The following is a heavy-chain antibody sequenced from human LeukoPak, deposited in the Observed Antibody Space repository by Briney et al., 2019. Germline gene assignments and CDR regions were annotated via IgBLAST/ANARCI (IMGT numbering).Heavy chain of an antibody. J-gene: IGHJ4*02. V-gene: IGHV4-39*01. CDR3: ARQGCSGGSCYLDY. D-gene: IGHD2-15*01. Sequence: SETLSLTCTVSGGSISSSSYYWGWIRQPPEKGLEWIGNIYYSGTTYYNPSLNSRVTISVDTSKNQFSLKLTSVTAADTAVYYCARQGCSGGSCYLDYWGQGTLVSVSS. CDR2: IYYSGTT. CDR1: GGSISSSSYY.